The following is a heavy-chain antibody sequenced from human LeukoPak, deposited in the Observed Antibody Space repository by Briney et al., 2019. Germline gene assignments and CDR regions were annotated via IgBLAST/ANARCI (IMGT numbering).Heavy chain of an antibody. D-gene: IGHD6-6*01. J-gene: IGHJ6*03. V-gene: IGHV4-34*01. CDR2: INHSGST. CDR1: GGSFSSYY. Sequence: MHSETLSLTCAVYGGSFSSYYWSWIRQPPGKGLEWIGEINHSGSTNYNPSLKSRVTISVDTSKNQFSLKLSSVTAADTAVYYCARGIAARHYYYYYMDVWGKGTTVTVSS. CDR3: ARGIAARHYYYYYMDV.